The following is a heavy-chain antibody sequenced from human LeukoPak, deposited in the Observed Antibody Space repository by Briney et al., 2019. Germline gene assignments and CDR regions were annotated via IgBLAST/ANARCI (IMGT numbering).Heavy chain of an antibody. Sequence: ASVKVSCKASGYSFTGQYIYWVRQAPGQGLEWMGRITPHNGDTNDAQRFQGRVTMTSDTSISTAFMELSSLRSDDTAVYYCARSILVVPVASHLNYGVDVWGQGTTVTVSS. V-gene: IGHV1-2*06. CDR3: ARSILVVPVASHLNYGVDV. D-gene: IGHD2-2*01. CDR1: GYSFTGQY. J-gene: IGHJ6*02. CDR2: ITPHNGDT.